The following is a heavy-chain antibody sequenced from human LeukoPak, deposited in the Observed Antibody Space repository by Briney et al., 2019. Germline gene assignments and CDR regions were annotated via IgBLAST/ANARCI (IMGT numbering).Heavy chain of an antibody. Sequence: SETLSLTCTVSGGSISSYYWSWIRQPAWKGLEWVGRIYTSGSNNYNPSLKSRLTMSVDTSKNQFSLKLSSVTAADTAVYYCARGVWFGESYGMDVWGQGTTVTVSS. CDR2: IYTSGSN. CDR1: GGSISSYY. V-gene: IGHV4-4*07. J-gene: IGHJ6*02. D-gene: IGHD3-10*01. CDR3: ARGVWFGESYGMDV.